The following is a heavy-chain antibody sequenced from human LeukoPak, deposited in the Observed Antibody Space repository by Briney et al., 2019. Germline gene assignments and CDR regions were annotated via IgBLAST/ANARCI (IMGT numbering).Heavy chain of an antibody. CDR1: GYTFTSYG. CDR2: ISAYNGNT. Sequence: ASVKVSCKASGYTFTSYGISWVRQAPGQGLEWMGWISAYNGNTNYAQKLQGRVTMTTDTSTSTAYMELRSLRSDDTAVYNCARDQRGRVGGYSYGIFDYWGQGTLVTVSS. J-gene: IGHJ4*02. D-gene: IGHD5-18*01. V-gene: IGHV1-18*01. CDR3: ARDQRGRVGGYSYGIFDY.